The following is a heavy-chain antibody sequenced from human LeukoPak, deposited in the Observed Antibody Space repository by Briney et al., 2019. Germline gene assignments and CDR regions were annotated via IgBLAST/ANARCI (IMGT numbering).Heavy chain of an antibody. Sequence: ASVKVSCKASGYTFTGYYMHWVRQAPGQGREWMGWINPNSGGTNYAQKFQGRVTMTRDTSISTAYMELSRLRSDDTAVYYCARTRGYSYGLDYWGQGTLVTVSS. J-gene: IGHJ4*02. CDR3: ARTRGYSYGLDY. CDR2: INPNSGGT. V-gene: IGHV1-2*02. D-gene: IGHD5-18*01. CDR1: GYTFTGYY.